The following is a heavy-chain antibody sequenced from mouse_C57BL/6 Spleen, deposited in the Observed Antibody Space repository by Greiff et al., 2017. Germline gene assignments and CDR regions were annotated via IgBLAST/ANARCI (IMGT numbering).Heavy chain of an antibody. CDR3: AIEPPPWFAY. CDR2: IHPSASDT. V-gene: IGHV1-74*01. J-gene: IGHJ3*01. CDR1: GYTFTSYW. Sequence: QVQLQQPGAELVKPGASVKVSCKASGYTFTSYWMHWVKQRPGQGLEWIGRIHPSASDTNYNQKFKGKATLTVDKSSSTAYMQISSLTSEDSAVYYCAIEPPPWFAYWGQGTLVTVSA.